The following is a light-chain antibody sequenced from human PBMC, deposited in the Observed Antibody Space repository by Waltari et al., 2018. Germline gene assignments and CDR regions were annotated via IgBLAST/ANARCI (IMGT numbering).Light chain of an antibody. CDR1: HGISSY. V-gene: IGKV1D-8*01. J-gene: IGKJ1*01. CDR3: QQYYSFPPA. CDR2: AAS. Sequence: VIWMTQSTSLLSASTGDRVTISCRLSHGISSYLACYQQKSGKAHELLIYAASTLQSGVPSRFTGSGSGTEFTLTISCLQSEDFATYYCQQYYSFPPAFGEGTKVEIK.